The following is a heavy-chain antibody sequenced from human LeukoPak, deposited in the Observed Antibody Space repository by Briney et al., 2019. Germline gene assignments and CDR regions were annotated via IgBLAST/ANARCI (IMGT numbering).Heavy chain of an antibody. CDR2: IKQDGSEK. CDR3: AKDHRTAGVFGELSLDY. V-gene: IGHV3-7*01. Sequence: PGGPLRLSCAASGFTFSSYWMSWVRQAPGKGLEWVANIKQDGSEKYYVDSVKGRFTISRDNARNSLYLQMNSLRAEDTAVYYCAKDHRTAGVFGELSLDYWGQGTLVTVSS. CDR1: GFTFSSYW. J-gene: IGHJ4*02. D-gene: IGHD3-10*01.